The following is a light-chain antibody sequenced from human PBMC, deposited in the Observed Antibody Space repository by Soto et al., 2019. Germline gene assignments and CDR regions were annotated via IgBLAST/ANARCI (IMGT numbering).Light chain of an antibody. Sequence: QSVLTQPPSASGSPGQSVTISCTGTSSDIGAYDYVSWFQQHPGKAPKLIIYDVNKRPSGVPDRFSASKSGTTASLTVSGLQAEDEADYYCCSRASTITYVFGSGTKVTVL. CDR1: SSDIGAYDY. J-gene: IGLJ1*01. CDR2: DVN. CDR3: CSRASTITYV. V-gene: IGLV2-8*01.